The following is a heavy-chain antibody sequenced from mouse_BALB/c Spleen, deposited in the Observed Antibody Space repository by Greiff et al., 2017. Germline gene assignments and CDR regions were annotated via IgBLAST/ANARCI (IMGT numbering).Heavy chain of an antibody. CDR1: GYTFSSYW. V-gene: IGHV1-9*01. Sequence: VQLQQSGAELMKPGASVKISCKATGYTFSSYWIEWVKQRPGHGLEWIGEILPGSGSTNYNEKFKGKATFTADTSSNTAYMQLSSLTSEDSAVYYCARGAGATPYGNYLLAYWGQGTLVTVSA. J-gene: IGHJ3*01. CDR2: ILPGSGST. CDR3: ARGAGATPYGNYLLAY. D-gene: IGHD2-1*01.